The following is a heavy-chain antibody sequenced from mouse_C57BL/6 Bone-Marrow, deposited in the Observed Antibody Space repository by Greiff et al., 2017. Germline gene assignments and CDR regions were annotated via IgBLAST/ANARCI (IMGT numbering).Heavy chain of an antibody. J-gene: IGHJ4*01. Sequence: VKVVESGPGLVAPSQSLSITCTVSGFSLTSYGVDWVRQSPGKGLEWLGVIWGVGSTNYNSALKSRLSISKDNSKSQVFLKMNSLQTDDTAMYYCASVDGSYAMDYWGQGTSVTVSS. CDR2: IWGVGST. CDR1: GFSLTSYG. D-gene: IGHD2-3*01. V-gene: IGHV2-6*01. CDR3: ASVDGSYAMDY.